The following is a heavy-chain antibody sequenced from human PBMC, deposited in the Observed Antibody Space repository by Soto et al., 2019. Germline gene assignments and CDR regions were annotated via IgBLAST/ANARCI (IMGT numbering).Heavy chain of an antibody. Sequence: QVQLQQWGAGLLKPSETLSLTCAVYGGSFSGYYWSWIRQPPGKGLEWIGEINHSENTKYSPSRKSRVTISTDTSKNQFSLKLNSVTAADTAVYYCARGTQMGSYNWFDPWGQGTLVTVSS. V-gene: IGHV4-34*01. J-gene: IGHJ5*02. CDR2: INHSENT. CDR3: ARGTQMGSYNWFDP. CDR1: GGSFSGYY. D-gene: IGHD3-16*01.